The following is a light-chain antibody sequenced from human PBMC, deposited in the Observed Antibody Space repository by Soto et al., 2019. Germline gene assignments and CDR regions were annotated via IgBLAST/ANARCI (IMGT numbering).Light chain of an antibody. CDR3: QSYDSSLSVVV. CDR1: SSNIGAGYD. Sequence: QSVLTQPPAVSEAPGQRVTISCTGSSSNIGAGYDVHWYQQLPGTAPKLLIYGNSNRPSGVPDRFSGSKSGTSASLAITGLQAEDEADYYCQSYDSSLSVVVFGGGTKLTGL. V-gene: IGLV1-40*01. CDR2: GNS. J-gene: IGLJ2*01.